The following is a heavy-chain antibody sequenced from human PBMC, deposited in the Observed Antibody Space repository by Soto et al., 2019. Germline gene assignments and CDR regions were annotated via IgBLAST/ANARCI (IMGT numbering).Heavy chain of an antibody. CDR2: INHSGST. J-gene: IGHJ4*02. CDR3: ARADPLNYLGY. CDR1: GGSFSGYY. Sequence: QVQLQQWGAGLLNPSETLSLTCAVYGGSFSGYYWSWIRQPPGKGLEWIGEINHSGSTNYNPSLKSRVTISVDTSKNQFTLKLSSVTAADTAVYYCARADPLNYLGYWGQGTLVTVSS. D-gene: IGHD3-10*01. V-gene: IGHV4-34*01.